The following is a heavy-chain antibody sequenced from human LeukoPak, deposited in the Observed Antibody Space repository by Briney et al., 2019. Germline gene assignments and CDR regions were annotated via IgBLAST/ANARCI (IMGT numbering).Heavy chain of an antibody. CDR3: ARGAIVGATTEFDY. J-gene: IGHJ4*02. V-gene: IGHV1-18*01. D-gene: IGHD1-26*01. Sequence: ASVKVSCKASGYTFTNYAMHWVRQAPGQRLEWMGWISAYNGNTNYAQKLQGRVTMTTDTSTSTAYMELRSLRSDDTAVYYCARGAIVGATTEFDYWGQGTLVTVSS. CDR1: GYTFTNYA. CDR2: ISAYNGNT.